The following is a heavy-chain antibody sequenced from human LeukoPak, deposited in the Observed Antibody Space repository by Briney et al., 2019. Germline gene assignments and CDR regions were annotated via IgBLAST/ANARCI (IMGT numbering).Heavy chain of an antibody. J-gene: IGHJ4*02. V-gene: IGHV3-74*01. CDR2: INTDGTVT. D-gene: IGHD6-19*01. Sequence: GGSLRLSCAASGCTFSKYWMLWVRQAPGKGLESVSRINTDGTVTTYADSVKGRFTVSRDNADNTMFLQMNSVRDEDTAVYYCATKQWLAPPPDSWGQGTPVTVSS. CDR1: GCTFSKYW. CDR3: ATKQWLAPPPDS.